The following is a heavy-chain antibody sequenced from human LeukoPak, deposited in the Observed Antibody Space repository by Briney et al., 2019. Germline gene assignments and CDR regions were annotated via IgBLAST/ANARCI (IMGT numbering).Heavy chain of an antibody. CDR3: AKDLGRLGELSLDY. Sequence: GRSLRLSCAASGFTFSSYGMHGVRQAPGKGLEWVAVIWYDGSNKYYADSVKGRFTISRDNSKNTLYLQMNSLRAEDTAVYYCAKDLGRLGELSLDYWGQGTLVTVSS. V-gene: IGHV3-33*06. J-gene: IGHJ4*02. CDR1: GFTFSSYG. D-gene: IGHD3-16*02. CDR2: IWYDGSNK.